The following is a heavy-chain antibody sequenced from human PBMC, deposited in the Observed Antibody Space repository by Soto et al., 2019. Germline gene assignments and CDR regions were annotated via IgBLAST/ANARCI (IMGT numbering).Heavy chain of an antibody. J-gene: IGHJ4*02. CDR3: ARNLLDFWSGYCFDY. D-gene: IGHD3-3*01. V-gene: IGHV4-34*01. CDR1: GGSFSGYY. CDR2: INHSGST. Sequence: QVQLQQWGAGLLKPSETLSLTCAVYGGSFSGYYWSWIRQPPGKGLEWIGEINHSGSTNYNPSLNSRVTISVDTSKNQFSLKLSSVTAADTAVYYCARNLLDFWSGYCFDYWGQGTLVTVSS.